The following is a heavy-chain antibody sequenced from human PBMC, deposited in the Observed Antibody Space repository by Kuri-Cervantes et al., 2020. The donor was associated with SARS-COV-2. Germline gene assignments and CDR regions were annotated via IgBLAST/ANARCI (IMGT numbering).Heavy chain of an antibody. V-gene: IGHV4-59*01. CDR2: IYYSGST. CDR3: ARADVYYYDSRGLGAFDI. J-gene: IGHJ3*02. Sequence: SETLSLTCTVSGGSISSYYWSWIRQPPGKGLEWIGYIYYSGSTNYNPSLKSRVTISVDTSKNQFSLKLSSVTAADTAVYYCARADVYYYDSRGLGAFDIWGQGTMVTVSS. CDR1: GGSISSYY. D-gene: IGHD3-22*01.